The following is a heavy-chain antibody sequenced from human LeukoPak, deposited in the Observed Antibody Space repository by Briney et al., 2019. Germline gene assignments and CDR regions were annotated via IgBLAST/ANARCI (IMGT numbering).Heavy chain of an antibody. CDR3: ARAKVGNWFDP. CDR2: TYYRSKWYY. D-gene: IGHD1-26*01. Sequence: SHTLSLTYAISGYSVSSNSDPWNWVRQSPSRGLEWLGRTYYRSKWYYDYAVSLKSRITINPDTSKNQYSLQLNSVTPEDTAVYYCARAKVGNWFDPWGQGTLVIVSS. V-gene: IGHV6-1*01. CDR1: GYSVSSNSDP. J-gene: IGHJ5*02.